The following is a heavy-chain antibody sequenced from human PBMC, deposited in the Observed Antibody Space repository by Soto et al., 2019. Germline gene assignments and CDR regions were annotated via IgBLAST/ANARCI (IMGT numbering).Heavy chain of an antibody. CDR3: TTARPSAGGFLSGYSFDF. Sequence: GSLRLSCAASGFTFSNAWMSWVRQAPGKGLEWVGRIKSKTDGGTTDYAAPVKGRFTISRDDSKNTLYLQINSLKTEDTAVYYCTTARPSAGGFLSGYSFDFWGQGTLVTVSS. D-gene: IGHD3-3*01. V-gene: IGHV3-15*01. CDR1: GFTFSNAW. J-gene: IGHJ4*01. CDR2: IKSKTDGGTT.